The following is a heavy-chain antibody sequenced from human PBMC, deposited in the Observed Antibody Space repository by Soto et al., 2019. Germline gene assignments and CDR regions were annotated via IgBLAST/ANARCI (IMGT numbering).Heavy chain of an antibody. D-gene: IGHD4-17*01. V-gene: IGHV4-39*01. CDR2: IYYSGST. Sequence: PSETLSLTCTVSGGSISSSSYYWGWIRQPPGKGLEWIGSIYYSGSTYYNPSLKSRVTISVDTSKNQFSLKLSSVTAADTAVYYFARFYGDYIFYRGQGTLVTVFS. CDR1: GGSISSSSYY. J-gene: IGHJ4*02. CDR3: ARFYGDYIFY.